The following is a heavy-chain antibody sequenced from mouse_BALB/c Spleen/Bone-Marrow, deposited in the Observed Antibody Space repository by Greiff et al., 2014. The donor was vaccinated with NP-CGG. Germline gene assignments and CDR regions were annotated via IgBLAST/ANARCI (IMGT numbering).Heavy chain of an antibody. CDR2: ISSGGSYT. J-gene: IGHJ2*01. V-gene: IGHV5-6*01. CDR1: GFTFSTYG. CDR3: ARQGGYFDY. Sequence: DVHLVESGGDLVKPGGSLKLSCAASGFTFSTYGMSWVRQTPDKRLEWVATISSGGSYTYYPDSVKGRFTISRDNAKNTLYLQRSSLKSEDTAMYYCARQGGYFDYWGQGTTLTVSS.